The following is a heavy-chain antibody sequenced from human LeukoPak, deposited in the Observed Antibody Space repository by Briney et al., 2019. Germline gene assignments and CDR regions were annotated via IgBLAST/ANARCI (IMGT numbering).Heavy chain of an antibody. D-gene: IGHD6-19*01. CDR2: ISGSSSYI. Sequence: GGSLRLSCAASGFTFSSCNMNWVRQAPGKGLEWVSSISGSSSYIYHADSVKGRFTISRDNAKNSLYLQMNSLRAEDTAVYYCAKDLDRLQWLSRTPLGYWGQGTLVTVSS. CDR1: GFTFSSCN. V-gene: IGHV3-21*01. CDR3: AKDLDRLQWLSRTPLGY. J-gene: IGHJ4*02.